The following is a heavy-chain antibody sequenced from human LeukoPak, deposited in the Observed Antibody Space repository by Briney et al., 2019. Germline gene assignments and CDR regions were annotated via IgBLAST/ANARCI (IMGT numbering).Heavy chain of an antibody. D-gene: IGHD6-13*01. Sequence: GASVKVSCKTSGGTFSSYGISWVRQAPGQGLEWMGGIIPISGTTNYTQKFQGRVTITADESTSTAYMELSSLRSEDTAVYYCARGGYSVDLENWFDPWGQGTLVTVSS. CDR2: IIPISGTT. J-gene: IGHJ5*02. V-gene: IGHV1-69*01. CDR3: ARGGYSVDLENWFDP. CDR1: GGTFSSYG.